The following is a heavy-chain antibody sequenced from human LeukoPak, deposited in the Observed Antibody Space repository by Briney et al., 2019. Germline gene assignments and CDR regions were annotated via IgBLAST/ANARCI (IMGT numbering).Heavy chain of an antibody. Sequence: PSETLSLTCTVSGGSISSSSYYWGWIRQPPGKGLEWIGSIYYSGSTYYNPSLKSRVTISVDTSKNQFSLKLSSVTAADTAVYYCARVNVGSGWQRSHDYWGQGTLVTVSS. J-gene: IGHJ4*02. CDR2: IYYSGST. CDR3: ARVNVGSGWQRSHDY. D-gene: IGHD6-19*01. CDR1: GGSISSSSYY. V-gene: IGHV4-39*07.